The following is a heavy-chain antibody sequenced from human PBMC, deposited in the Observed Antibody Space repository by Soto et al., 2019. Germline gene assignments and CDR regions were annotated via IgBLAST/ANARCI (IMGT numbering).Heavy chain of an antibody. J-gene: IGHJ5*02. CDR3: ARDRIVGATTAWFDP. V-gene: IGHV4-31*03. Sequence: PSETLSLTCSASGGSISSGGYYWSWIRQHPGKGLEWIGYIYYSGSTYYNPSLKSRVTISVDTSKNQFSLKLSSVTAADTAVYYCARDRIVGATTAWFDPWGQGTLVTVSS. D-gene: IGHD1-26*01. CDR2: IYYSGST. CDR1: GGSISSGGYY.